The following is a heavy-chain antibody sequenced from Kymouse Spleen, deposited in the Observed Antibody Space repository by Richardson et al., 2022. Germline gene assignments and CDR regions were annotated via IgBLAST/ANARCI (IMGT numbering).Heavy chain of an antibody. Sequence: QVQLVQSGAEVKKPGASVKVSCKASGYTFTGYYMHWVRQAPGQGLEWMGWINPNSGGTNYAQKFQGWVTMTRDTSISTAYMELSRLRSDDTAVYYCARGGYRITMVRGVIPHFDYWGQGTLVTVSS. J-gene: IGHJ4*02. D-gene: IGHD3-10*01. CDR2: INPNSGGT. CDR3: ARGGYRITMVRGVIPHFDY. V-gene: IGHV1-2*04. CDR1: GYTFTGYY.